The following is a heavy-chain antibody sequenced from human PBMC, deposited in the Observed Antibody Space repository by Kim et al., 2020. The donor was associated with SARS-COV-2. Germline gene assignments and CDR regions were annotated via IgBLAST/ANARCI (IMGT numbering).Heavy chain of an antibody. CDR2: IIPIFGTA. Sequence: SVKVSCKASGGTFSSYAISWVRQAPGQGLEWMGGIIPIFGTANYAQKFQGRVTITADESTSTAYMELSSLRSEDTAVYYCARDPPRGYSGYEDPSSWFDPWGQGTLVTVSS. V-gene: IGHV1-69*13. J-gene: IGHJ5*02. CDR1: GGTFSSYA. CDR3: ARDPPRGYSGYEDPSSWFDP. D-gene: IGHD5-12*01.